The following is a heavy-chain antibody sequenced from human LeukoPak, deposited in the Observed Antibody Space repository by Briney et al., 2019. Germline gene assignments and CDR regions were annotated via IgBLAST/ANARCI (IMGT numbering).Heavy chain of an antibody. Sequence: SETLSLTCAVYGGSFSGYYWSWIRQPPGKGLEWVGEINRSGSTNYNPSLKRRVTISVDTSKNQFSLKLSSVTAADTAVYYCARGVVRGVNPYYYYYGMDVWGQGTTVTVSS. CDR1: GGSFSGYY. V-gene: IGHV4-34*01. J-gene: IGHJ6*02. CDR2: INRSGST. D-gene: IGHD3-10*01. CDR3: ARGVVRGVNPYYYYYGMDV.